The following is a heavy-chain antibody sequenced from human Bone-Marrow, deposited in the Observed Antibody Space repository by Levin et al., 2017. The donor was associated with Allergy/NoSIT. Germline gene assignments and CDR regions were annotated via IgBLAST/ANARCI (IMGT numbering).Heavy chain of an antibody. CDR3: AREGYIYFDY. Sequence: GESLKISCKASGYTFTSYTINWVRQAPGQGLEWIGWINTNTGKSTYAQEFTGRFGFSLDTSVSTAYLHVSSLKAEDTAVYYCAREGYIYFDYWGQGTLVTVSS. CDR2: INTNTGKS. J-gene: IGHJ4*02. V-gene: IGHV7-4-1*02. CDR1: GYTFTSYT. D-gene: IGHD5-12*01.